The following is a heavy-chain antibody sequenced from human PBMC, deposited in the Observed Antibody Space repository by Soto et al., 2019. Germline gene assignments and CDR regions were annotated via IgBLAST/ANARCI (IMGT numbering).Heavy chain of an antibody. CDR3: ARRGVTYCTTNNCRVNRFDP. J-gene: IGHJ5*02. CDR1: GFTFSDYY. V-gene: IGHV3-11*01. CDR2: ISGSGSTI. Sequence: GGSLRLSFAASGFTFSDYYMTWIRQAPGKGLEWVSYISGSGSTISYADSVKGRFTISRDNAKNSLYLQMNSLRAEDTAVYYCARRGVTYCTTNNCRVNRFDPWGQGTLVTVSS. D-gene: IGHD2-8*01.